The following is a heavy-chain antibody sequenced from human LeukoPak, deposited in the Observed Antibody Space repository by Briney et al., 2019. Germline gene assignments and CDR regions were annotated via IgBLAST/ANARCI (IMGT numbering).Heavy chain of an antibody. CDR3: ARSDRYCSSTSCYVAFDI. CDR2: IYSGDSDT. V-gene: IGHV5-51*01. CDR1: GYSFTSYW. J-gene: IGHJ3*02. D-gene: IGHD2-2*01. Sequence: GESLKISCKGSGYSFTSYWIGWVRQMPGKGLEWMGIIYSGDSDTRYSPSFQGQVTISADKSISTAYLQWSSLKASDTAMYYCARSDRYCSSTSCYVAFDIWGQGTMVTVSS.